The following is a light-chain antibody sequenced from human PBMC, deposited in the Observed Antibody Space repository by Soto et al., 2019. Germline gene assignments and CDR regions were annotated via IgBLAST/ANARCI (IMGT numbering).Light chain of an antibody. CDR2: DAS. CDR1: QSVSSSY. V-gene: IGKV3D-20*01. Sequence: EIRLTQSPATLSLCPGERATLCCGASQSVSSSYVAWYQHRPGLAPRLLTHDASSRATGIPDRFTGTKSGTDFTLTIRRLEPEAPAVYYCQQYGSSPITFGQGTRLEIK. CDR3: QQYGSSPIT. J-gene: IGKJ5*01.